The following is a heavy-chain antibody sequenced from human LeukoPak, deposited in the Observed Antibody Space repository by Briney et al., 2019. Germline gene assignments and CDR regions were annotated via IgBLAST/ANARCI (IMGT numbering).Heavy chain of an antibody. CDR3: ARAAAVTGAFRDNWFDP. D-gene: IGHD6-19*01. CDR2: ISGGSSGST. CDR1: GFTFSDYA. J-gene: IGHJ5*02. V-gene: IGHV3-23*01. Sequence: GGSLRLSCAASGFTFSDYAMSWVRQAPGKGLEWLSVISGGSSGSTYYADSVKGRFTVSRDNSKNTLYLQMNSLRAEDTAVYYCARAAAVTGAFRDNWFDPWGQGTLVTVSS.